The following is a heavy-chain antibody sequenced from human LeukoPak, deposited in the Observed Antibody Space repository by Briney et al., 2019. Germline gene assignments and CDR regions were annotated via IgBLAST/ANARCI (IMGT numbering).Heavy chain of an antibody. CDR1: GFTVSSNY. CDR3: AREHPLLRYFDY. Sequence: GGSLRLSCAASGFTVSSNYMSWVRQAPGKGLEWVSVIYSGGSTYYADSVKGRFTISRGNSKNTLYLQMNSLRAEDTAVYYCAREHPLLRYFDYWGQGTLVTVSS. V-gene: IGHV3-53*01. J-gene: IGHJ4*02. D-gene: IGHD2-21*02. CDR2: IYSGGST.